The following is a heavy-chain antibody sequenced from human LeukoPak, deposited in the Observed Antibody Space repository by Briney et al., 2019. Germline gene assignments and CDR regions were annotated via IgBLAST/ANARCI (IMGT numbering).Heavy chain of an antibody. D-gene: IGHD3-22*01. CDR2: INPSGGYT. V-gene: IGHV1-46*01. CDR3: ARGLHLRYYDRSGYFDY. CDR1: GYTFTNYY. J-gene: IGHJ4*02. Sequence: ASLKVSCKASGYTFTNYYMHWVRQAPGQGLEWMGLINPSGGYTNYAQKSQGRVTMTRDTSTSTVYMELSSLRSEDTAVYYCARGLHLRYYDRSGYFDYWGQGTLVTVSS.